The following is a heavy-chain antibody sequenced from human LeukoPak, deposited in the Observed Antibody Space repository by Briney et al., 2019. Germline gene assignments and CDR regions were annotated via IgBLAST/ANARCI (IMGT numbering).Heavy chain of an antibody. J-gene: IGHJ4*02. V-gene: IGHV3-33*01. CDR1: GFTFTSYG. CDR2: IWYDGSNK. CDR3: ARAYSGYSSRGFDY. Sequence: GRSLRLSCEVSGFTFTSYGMHWVRQAPGQGLEWVADIWYDGSNKYYADSVKGRFTISRDNSKNTVFLQMTSLRADDTAVYYCARAYSGYSSRGFDYWGQGTLVSVSS. D-gene: IGHD5-12*01.